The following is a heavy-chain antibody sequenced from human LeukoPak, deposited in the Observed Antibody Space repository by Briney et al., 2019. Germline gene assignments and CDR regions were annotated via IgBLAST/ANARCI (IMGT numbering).Heavy chain of an antibody. J-gene: IGHJ6*03. Sequence: GGSLRLSCAASGFRFEAYGMYWVRQAPGKGLEWVSGITWNSDDMAYADSVKGRFTISRDNAKNCLYLQMNSLRAEDTAVYYCAREYDYYMDVWGKGTTVTVSS. CDR3: AREYDYYMDV. CDR1: GFRFEAYG. D-gene: IGHD3-3*01. CDR2: ITWNSDDM. V-gene: IGHV3-9*01.